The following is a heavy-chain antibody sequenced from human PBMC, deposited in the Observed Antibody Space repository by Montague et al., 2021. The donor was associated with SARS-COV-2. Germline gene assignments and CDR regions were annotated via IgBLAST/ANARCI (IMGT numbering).Heavy chain of an antibody. V-gene: IGHV2-5*01. J-gene: IGHJ4*02. CDR1: GSSLSTPNVG. CDR2: IYSNGDK. Sequence: ALVKPTQTLTLTCTFSGSSLSTPNVGVAWIRQPPGKALEWLAVIYSNGDKRYSPSLQRRLTITKDTSRNQVVVSLTNVDPLDTATYYCAHLIRYYDIFTGIPFDDWGQGTQVTVSS. CDR3: AHLIRYYDIFTGIPFDD. D-gene: IGHD3-9*01.